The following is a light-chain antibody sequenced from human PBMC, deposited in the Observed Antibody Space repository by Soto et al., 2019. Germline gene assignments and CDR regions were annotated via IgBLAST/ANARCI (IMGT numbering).Light chain of an antibody. Sequence: EIVLTQSPDTLSLSRGERATLSCRASQRVSSSSLAWYQQKPGRAPRLLIYSTTYRAAGVPDRFSGSGSGTDFTLTIARLEPEDFAVYYCQQYGGSPRYTFGQGTKLEI. V-gene: IGKV3-20*01. CDR3: QQYGGSPRYT. CDR1: QRVSSSS. J-gene: IGKJ2*01. CDR2: STT.